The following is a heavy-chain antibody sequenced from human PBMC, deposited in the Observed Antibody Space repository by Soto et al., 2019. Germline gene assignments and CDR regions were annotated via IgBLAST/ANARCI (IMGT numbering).Heavy chain of an antibody. CDR2: TYYRPEWYN. CDR1: GDSVSSNSAA. D-gene: IGHD3-10*01. CDR3: ARDFAGSGSYYPYWMDV. Sequence: SQTLSLTCAISGDSVSSNSAAWNWIRQSPSRGVEWLGRTYYRPEWYNDYAVSVKSRITINPDTSKNQFYLQLNSVTPDDTAVYYCARDFAGSGSYYPYWMDVWGQGTTVTVSS. J-gene: IGHJ6*02. V-gene: IGHV6-1*01.